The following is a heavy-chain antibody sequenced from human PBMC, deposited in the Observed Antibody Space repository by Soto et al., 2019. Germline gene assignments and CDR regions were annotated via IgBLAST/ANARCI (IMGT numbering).Heavy chain of an antibody. CDR1: GYTLTELS. CDR3: ACITIFGVVIPPFTLGI. V-gene: IGHV1-24*01. J-gene: IGHJ3*02. Sequence: ASVKVSCKVSGYTLTELSMHWVRQAPGKGLEWMGGFDPEDGETIYAQKFQGRVTMTEDTSTDTAYMELSSLRSEDTAVYYCACITIFGVVIPPFTLGIWGQGTMVTVSS. CDR2: FDPEDGET. D-gene: IGHD3-3*01.